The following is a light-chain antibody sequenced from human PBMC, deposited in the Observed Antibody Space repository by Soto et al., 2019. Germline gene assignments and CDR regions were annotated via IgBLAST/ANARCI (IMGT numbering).Light chain of an antibody. CDR1: QSVTSSY. CDR2: GAS. V-gene: IGKV3-20*01. CDR3: HQYGSSPLT. Sequence: EIVLTQSPGTLSLSPGERAILTCRASQSVTSSYLAWYQQKPGQAPRLLMYGASSRATGIPDRFSGSGSGTDFTLTINRLEPEYFAMYYCHQYGSSPLTFGPGTKVDIK. J-gene: IGKJ3*01.